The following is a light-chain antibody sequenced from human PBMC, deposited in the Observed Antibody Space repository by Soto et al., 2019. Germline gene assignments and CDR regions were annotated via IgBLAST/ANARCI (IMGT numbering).Light chain of an antibody. CDR2: SAS. CDR3: HQYGSSPWT. Sequence: EIVLTQSPGTLSLSPGERATLSCRASQSVTSSSLAWYQQKPGQAPRLLIYSASGRATGIPDRFSGSGSGTDFTLPISRLGLEDFAVYYCHQYGSSPWTFGQGTKVEIK. CDR1: QSVTSSS. V-gene: IGKV3-20*01. J-gene: IGKJ1*01.